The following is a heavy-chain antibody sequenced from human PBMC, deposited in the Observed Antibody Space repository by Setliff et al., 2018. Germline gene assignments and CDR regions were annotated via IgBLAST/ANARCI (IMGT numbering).Heavy chain of an antibody. V-gene: IGHV3-23*01. CDR1: GFTFSSYA. CDR3: AKDREWFDAFDI. CDR2: ISGSGGST. Sequence: PGESLKISCAASGFTFSSYAMSWVRQAPGKGLEWVSTISGSGGSTYYADSVKGRFTVSRDNSKNTMYVQMNSLRVEDTAVYYCAKDREWFDAFDIWGQGTMVTVS. D-gene: IGHD3-3*01. J-gene: IGHJ3*02.